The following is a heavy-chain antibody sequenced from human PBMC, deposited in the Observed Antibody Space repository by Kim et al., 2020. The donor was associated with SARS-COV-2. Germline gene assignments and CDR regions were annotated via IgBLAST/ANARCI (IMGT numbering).Heavy chain of an antibody. V-gene: IGHV1-69*01. CDR3: ARSYDSRGCRCDAFDI. D-gene: IGHD3-22*01. J-gene: IGHJ3*02. Sequence: QCRVTIPADESTSTAYMELSSLRSEDTAVYYCARSYDSRGCRCDAFDIWGQGTMVTVSS.